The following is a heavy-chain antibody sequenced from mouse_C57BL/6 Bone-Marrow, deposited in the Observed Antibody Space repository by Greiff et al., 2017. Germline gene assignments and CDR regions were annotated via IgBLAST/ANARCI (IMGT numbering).Heavy chain of an antibody. J-gene: IGHJ1*03. Sequence: QVQLQQPGAELVKPGASVKLSCKASGYTFTSYWMHWVKQRPGRGLEWIGRIDPNSGGTKYNEKFKSKATLTVDKPYSTAYMQLSSLTSEDSAVYYCARPIYDGYYDWYFDVWGTGTTVTVSS. CDR3: ARPIYDGYYDWYFDV. V-gene: IGHV1-72*01. CDR2: IDPNSGGT. CDR1: GYTFTSYW. D-gene: IGHD2-3*01.